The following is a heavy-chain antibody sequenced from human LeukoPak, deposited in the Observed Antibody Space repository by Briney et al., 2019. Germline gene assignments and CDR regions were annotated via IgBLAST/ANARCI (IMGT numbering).Heavy chain of an antibody. Sequence: GGSLRLSCTASGFTFGNYAMSWFRQAPGKGLVWVSRINTDGSSTSYADSVKGRFTISRDNAKNTLYLQMNSLRAEDTAVYYCAREHTVVNAFDIWGQGTMVTVSS. CDR1: GFTFGNYA. CDR3: AREHTVVNAFDI. CDR2: INTDGSST. D-gene: IGHD4-23*01. J-gene: IGHJ3*02. V-gene: IGHV3-74*01.